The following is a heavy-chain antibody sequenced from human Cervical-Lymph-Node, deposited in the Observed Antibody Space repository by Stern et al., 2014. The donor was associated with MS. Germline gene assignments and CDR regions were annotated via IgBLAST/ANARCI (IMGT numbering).Heavy chain of an antibody. J-gene: IGHJ4*02. CDR3: AVRSSGT. CDR2: IKEDGTEK. Sequence: VQLVESGGGLVQPGGSLRLSCAASGFTFSRHWMNWVRQAPGNGLEWVANIKEDGTEKYYVDSVKGRFTISRDNAKNSLYIQMISLRAEDTAVYYCAVRSSGTWGRGTLVTVSS. CDR1: GFTFSRHW. V-gene: IGHV3-7*01. D-gene: IGHD1-26*01.